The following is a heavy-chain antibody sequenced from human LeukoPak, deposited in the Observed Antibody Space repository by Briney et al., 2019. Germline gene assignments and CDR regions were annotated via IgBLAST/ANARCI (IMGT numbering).Heavy chain of an antibody. CDR2: MNPNSGNT. CDR3: ARDLEYWSGSYFYYMDV. V-gene: IGHV1-8*03. J-gene: IGHJ6*03. Sequence: ASVKVSCKASGYTFSSYDINWVRQATGQGLEWMGWMNPNSGNTGYAQKFQGRVTITKNTSKSTVYMEPSSLTSEDTAVYYCARDLEYWSGSYFYYMDVWGKGTTVTVSS. CDR1: GYTFSSYD. D-gene: IGHD3-3*01.